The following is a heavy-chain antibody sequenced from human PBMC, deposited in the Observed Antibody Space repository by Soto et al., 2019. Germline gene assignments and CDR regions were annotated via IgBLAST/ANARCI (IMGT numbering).Heavy chain of an antibody. D-gene: IGHD4-17*01. Sequence: SETLSLTCAVSGGSISSGGYSWSWIRQPPGKGLEWIGYIYHSGSTYYNPSLKSRVTISVDRSKNQFSLKLSSVTAADTAVYYCARGGRGDYPRYYFDYWGQGTLVTVSS. CDR3: ARGGRGDYPRYYFDY. CDR1: GGSISSGGYS. J-gene: IGHJ4*02. CDR2: IYHSGST. V-gene: IGHV4-30-2*01.